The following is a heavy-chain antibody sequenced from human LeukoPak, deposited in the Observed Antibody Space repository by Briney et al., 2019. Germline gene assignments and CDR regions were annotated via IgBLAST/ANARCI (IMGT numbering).Heavy chain of an antibody. J-gene: IGHJ3*02. D-gene: IGHD1-1*01. V-gene: IGHV3-13*01. CDR2: IGATGDT. CDR3: VLGAYWNDDKNAFHI. Sequence: GGSLRLSCAASGLTFSSYDMHWVRQPPGAGLEWVSKIGATGDTYYAGSVKGRFTITRENAKKSLYLQMSSLRVEDTAVYFCVLGAYWNDDKNAFHIWGPGTMVTVSS. CDR1: GLTFSSYD.